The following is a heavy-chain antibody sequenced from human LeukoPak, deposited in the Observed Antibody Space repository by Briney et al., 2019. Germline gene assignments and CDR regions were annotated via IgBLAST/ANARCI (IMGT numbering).Heavy chain of an antibody. D-gene: IGHD2-2*01. CDR3: ATDLHIVVVPAAMFVSRTSAFDI. Sequence: ASVTVSCKVSGYTLTELSMHWVRQAPGKGLEWMGGFDPEDGETIYAQKFQGRVTMTEDTSTDTAYMELSSLRSEDTAVYYCATDLHIVVVPAAMFVSRTSAFDIWGQGTMVTVSS. CDR1: GYTLTELS. CDR2: FDPEDGET. V-gene: IGHV1-24*01. J-gene: IGHJ3*02.